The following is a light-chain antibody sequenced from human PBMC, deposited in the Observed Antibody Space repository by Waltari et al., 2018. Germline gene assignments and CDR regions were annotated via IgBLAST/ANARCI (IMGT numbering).Light chain of an antibody. CDR2: SAS. CDR3: QQYNNWLTWT. V-gene: IGKV3-15*01. J-gene: IGKJ1*01. CDR1: QSVVTN. Sequence: DIVMTQSPATLSVSPGETATLSCRASQSVVTNVAWYQQKPGQAPRLLIYSASTRATGIPARFRGSGSGTEFTLSISSLQSEDFAVYYCQQYNNWLTWTFGQGTKVEIK.